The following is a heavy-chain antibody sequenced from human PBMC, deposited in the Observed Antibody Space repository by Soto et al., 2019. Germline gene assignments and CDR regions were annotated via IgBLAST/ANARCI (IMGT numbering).Heavy chain of an antibody. J-gene: IGHJ5*02. CDR3: AREFIAADGKMGWFDP. CDR2: IWYDGSNK. Sequence: QVQLVESGGGVVQPGRSLRLSCAASGFTFSSYGMHWVRQAPGKGLEWVAVIWYDGSNKYYADSVKGRFTISRDNSKNTLYLQMNSLRAEDTAVYYCAREFIAADGKMGWFDPWGQGTLVTVSS. CDR1: GFTFSSYG. D-gene: IGHD6-13*01. V-gene: IGHV3-33*01.